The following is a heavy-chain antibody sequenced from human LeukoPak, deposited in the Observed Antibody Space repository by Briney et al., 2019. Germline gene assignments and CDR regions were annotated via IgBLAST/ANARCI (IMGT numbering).Heavy chain of an antibody. CDR2: ISSSGSTI. J-gene: IGHJ5*02. CDR1: GFTFSSYE. D-gene: IGHD3-22*01. V-gene: IGHV3-48*03. Sequence: PGGSLRLSRAASGFTFSSYEMNWVRQAPGKGLEWVSYISSSGSTIYYADSVKGRFTISRDNAKNSLYLQMNSLRAEDTAVYYCAREGDGYSEGWFDPWGQGTLVTVSS. CDR3: AREGDGYSEGWFDP.